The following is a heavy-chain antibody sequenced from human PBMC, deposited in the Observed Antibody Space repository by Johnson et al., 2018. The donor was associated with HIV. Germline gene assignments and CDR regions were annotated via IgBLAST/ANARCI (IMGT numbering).Heavy chain of an antibody. J-gene: IGHJ3*02. CDR3: ARQHNYDSSGQGGGLDI. D-gene: IGHD3-22*01. CDR1: GFTFDDYG. Sequence: VQLVDSGGGVVRPGGSLRLSCAASGFTFDDYGMSWVRQAPGKGLEWVSGIDWNGGRQGYVDSVKGRFTISRDNAKNSLYMEMNSLRAEDTALYYCARQHNYDSSGQGGGLDIWGQGTMVTV. V-gene: IGHV3-20*04. CDR2: IDWNGGRQ.